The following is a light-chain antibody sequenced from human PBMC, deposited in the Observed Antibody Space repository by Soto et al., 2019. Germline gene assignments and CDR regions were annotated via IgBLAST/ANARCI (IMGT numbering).Light chain of an antibody. Sequence: QSVLTQPASVSGSPGQSITISCTGTSSDVGGYNYVSWYQQHPGKGPKLMIYDVSDRPSGVSNRFSGSKSGNTASLTISGLRAEDEAHYYCISYTTSSPHVLFGGGTQLTVL. J-gene: IGLJ2*01. CDR1: SSDVGGYNY. CDR2: DVS. V-gene: IGLV2-14*03. CDR3: ISYTTSSPHVL.